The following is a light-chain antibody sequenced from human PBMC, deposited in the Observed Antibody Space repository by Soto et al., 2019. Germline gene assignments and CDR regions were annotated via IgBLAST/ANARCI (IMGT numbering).Light chain of an antibody. CDR2: KVS. CDR1: QSLVSSDGNTY. Sequence: DVVMTQSPLSLPVTLGQPASISCRSSQSLVSSDGNTYLNWFQQRPGQSPRRLIYKVSNRDSGGPDRFSGSGSGTDFTRKISRVEAEDVGVYYCMQGTHWPPWTFGQGTKVEIK. J-gene: IGKJ1*01. V-gene: IGKV2-30*01. CDR3: MQGTHWPPWT.